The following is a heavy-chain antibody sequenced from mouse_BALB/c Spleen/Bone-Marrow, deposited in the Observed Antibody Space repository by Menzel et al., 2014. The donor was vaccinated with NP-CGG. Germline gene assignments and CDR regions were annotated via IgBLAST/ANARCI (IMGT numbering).Heavy chain of an antibody. Sequence: QVQLQQSGAELVRPESSVKISCKASGYAFSTYWMIWVKQRPGQGLEWIGQIYPGDGDTNYNGKFKGKATLTADKSSSTSYMQLSSLTSEDSAVYFCARGARSAMDDWGQGTSVTVSP. CDR2: IYPGDGDT. J-gene: IGHJ4*01. V-gene: IGHV1-80*01. CDR3: ARGARSAMDD. CDR1: GYAFSTYW.